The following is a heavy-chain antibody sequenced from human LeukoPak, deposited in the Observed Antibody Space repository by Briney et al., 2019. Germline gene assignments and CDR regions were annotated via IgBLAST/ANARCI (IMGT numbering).Heavy chain of an antibody. V-gene: IGHV4-4*07. CDR3: ARDHHPPYNWNDGYYYYYMDV. Sequence: SETLSLTCTVSGGSISSYYWSWIRQPAGKGLEWIGRIYTSGSTNYNPSLKSRVTMSVDTSKNQFSLKLSSVTAADTAVYYCARDHHPPYNWNDGYYYYYMDVWGKGTTVIVSS. J-gene: IGHJ6*03. CDR1: GGSISSYY. CDR2: IYTSGST. D-gene: IGHD1-20*01.